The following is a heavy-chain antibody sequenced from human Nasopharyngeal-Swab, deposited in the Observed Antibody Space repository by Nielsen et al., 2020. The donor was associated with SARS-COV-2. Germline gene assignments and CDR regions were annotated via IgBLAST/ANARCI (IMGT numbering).Heavy chain of an antibody. CDR2: INPSGGST. D-gene: IGHD3-16*02. Sequence: ASVKVSCKASGYTFTSHYMHWVRQAPGQGLEWMGIINPSGGSTGYAQKFQGRVTMTRDTSTSTVYMELSSLRSEDTAVYYCARDRGVNDYVWGSYRKSDAFDIWGQGTMVTVSS. CDR1: GYTFTSHY. V-gene: IGHV1-46*01. CDR3: ARDRGVNDYVWGSYRKSDAFDI. J-gene: IGHJ3*02.